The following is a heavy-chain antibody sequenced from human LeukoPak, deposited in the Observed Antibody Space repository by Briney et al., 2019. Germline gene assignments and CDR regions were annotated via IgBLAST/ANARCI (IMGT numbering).Heavy chain of an antibody. Sequence: SETLSLTCAVYGGSSSGYYWSWIRQPPGKGLEWIGEINHSGSTNYNPSLKSRVTISVDTSKNQFSLKLSSVTAADTAVYYCARRINLAYYYGSGSYYNGGWFDPWGQGTLVIVSS. D-gene: IGHD3-10*01. CDR1: GGSSSGYY. CDR3: ARRINLAYYYGSGSYYNGGWFDP. V-gene: IGHV4-34*01. J-gene: IGHJ5*02. CDR2: INHSGST.